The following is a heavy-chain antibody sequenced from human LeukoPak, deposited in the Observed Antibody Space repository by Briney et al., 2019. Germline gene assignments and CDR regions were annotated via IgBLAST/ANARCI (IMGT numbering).Heavy chain of an antibody. D-gene: IGHD3-3*01. CDR3: ARGDDFWSGSNAFDI. CDR2: IYYSGST. CDR1: GGSISSYY. J-gene: IGHJ3*02. Sequence: SETLSLTCTVSGGSISSYYWSWIRQPPGKGLEWIGYIYYSGSTNYNPSLKSRVTISVDTSKNQFSLKLSSVTAADTAVYYCARGDDFWSGSNAFDIWGQGTMVTVSS. V-gene: IGHV4-59*01.